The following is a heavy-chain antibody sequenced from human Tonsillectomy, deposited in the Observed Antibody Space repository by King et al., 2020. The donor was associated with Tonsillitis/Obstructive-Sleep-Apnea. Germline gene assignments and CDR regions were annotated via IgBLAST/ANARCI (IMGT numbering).Heavy chain of an antibody. J-gene: IGHJ2*01. CDR1: GFTFSRSD. CDR2: IGSGGDT. D-gene: IGHD2-2*01. Sequence: VQLVESGGTLVQPGGSLRLSCAASGFTFSRSDMHWIRQPTGKGLECVSAIGSGGDTYYPDSVKGRFTISRENGKNSLYLQMNSLRAEDTAVYYCVREGYCRSPSCYLDWYFDLWGRGTLVTVSS. CDR3: VREGYCRSPSCYLDWYFDL. V-gene: IGHV3-13*04.